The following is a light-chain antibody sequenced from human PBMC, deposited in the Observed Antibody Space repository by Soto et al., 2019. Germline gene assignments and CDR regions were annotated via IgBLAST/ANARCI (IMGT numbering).Light chain of an antibody. CDR3: QQFTAYSRA. J-gene: IGKJ5*01. Sequence: DLQMPQSPSSLSASVGDRVTVTCRANESVSRWLAWYQQKPGKAPKLLIYKSSTLDTGVPSRFSGSEFGAGSTLTISSLQPDDFATYYCQQFTAYSRAFGQGTRLEI. V-gene: IGKV1-5*03. CDR1: ESVSRW. CDR2: KSS.